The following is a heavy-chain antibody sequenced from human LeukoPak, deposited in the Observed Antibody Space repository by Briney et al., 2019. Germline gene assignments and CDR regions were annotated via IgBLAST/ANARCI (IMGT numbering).Heavy chain of an antibody. CDR2: FDPEDGET. CDR1: GYTLTELS. V-gene: IGHV1-24*01. Sequence: GASVKVSCKVSGYTLTELSMHWMRQAPGKGLEWMGGFDPEDGETIYAQKFQGRVTMTEDTSTDTAYMELSSLRSEDTAVYYCATERSIVVVVAATTAFDIWGQGTMVTVSS. D-gene: IGHD2-15*01. CDR3: ATERSIVVVVAATTAFDI. J-gene: IGHJ3*02.